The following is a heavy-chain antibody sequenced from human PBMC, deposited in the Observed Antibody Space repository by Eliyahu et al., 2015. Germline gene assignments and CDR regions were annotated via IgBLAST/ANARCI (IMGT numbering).Heavy chain of an antibody. Sequence: EVQLLXSGGXLVXPGGSLXLSXAASVFPFSTYAMNWGRQAPGKGLEWVSGXSGSGGTTYYGDSVKGRFTISRDNPKNTLYLQMNSLRAEDTAIYYCAKSLKIAVAPTDYWGQGTLVTVSS. J-gene: IGHJ4*02. CDR3: AKSLKIAVAPTDY. V-gene: IGHV3-23*01. CDR2: XSGSGGTT. D-gene: IGHD6-19*01. CDR1: VFPFSTYA.